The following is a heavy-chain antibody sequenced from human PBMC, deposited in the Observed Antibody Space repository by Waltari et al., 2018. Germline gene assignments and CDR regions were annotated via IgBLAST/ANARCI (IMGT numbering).Heavy chain of an antibody. Sequence: QVQLQQWGAGLLKPSETLSLTCAVYGGSFSGYYWSWIRQPPGKGLGWIGEINHSGINNHNPSLKSRVTISVDTSKNQFSLKLSSVTAADTAVYYCARRVWLYYYFDYWGQGTLVTVSS. D-gene: IGHD6-19*01. J-gene: IGHJ4*02. CDR2: INHSGIN. CDR3: ARRVWLYYYFDY. CDR1: GGSFSGYY. V-gene: IGHV4-34*01.